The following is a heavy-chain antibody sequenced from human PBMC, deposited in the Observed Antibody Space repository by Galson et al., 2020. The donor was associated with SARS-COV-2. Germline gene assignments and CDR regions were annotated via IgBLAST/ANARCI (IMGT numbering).Heavy chain of an antibody. D-gene: IGHD6-19*01. CDR3: ARDLGSSGWAMYWYFDL. Sequence: GESLKISCGASGFTLSSHNMVWVRQAPGKGLEWVSSISSSGSYIYYADSVKGRFTISRDNAKNSLYLQMNSLRAEDTAVYYCARDLGSSGWAMYWYFDLWCRGTLVTVS. CDR2: ISSSGSYI. J-gene: IGHJ2*01. V-gene: IGHV3-21*01. CDR1: GFTLSSHN.